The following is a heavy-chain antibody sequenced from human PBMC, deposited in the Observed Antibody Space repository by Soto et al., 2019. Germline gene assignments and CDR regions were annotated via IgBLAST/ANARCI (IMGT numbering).Heavy chain of an antibody. J-gene: IGHJ6*02. CDR2: ISSSSSYI. CDR3: ARMGSQRYYYYGMDV. Sequence: LRLSCAASGFTFSSYSMNWVRQAPGKGLEWVSSISSSSSYIYYADSVKGRFTISRDNAKNSLYLQMNSLRAEDAAVYYCARMGSQRYYYYGMDVWGQGTTVTVSS. D-gene: IGHD6-25*01. V-gene: IGHV3-21*01. CDR1: GFTFSSYS.